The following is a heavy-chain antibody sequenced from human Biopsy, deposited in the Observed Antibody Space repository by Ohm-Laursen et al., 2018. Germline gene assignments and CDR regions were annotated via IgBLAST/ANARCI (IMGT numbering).Heavy chain of an antibody. Sequence: AASVKVSCKGSGYIFTSFGVSWVRQAPGHGLEWMGWVSTYNGNTEYEQKFQGRVTMTTDTSANTAYMELRSLRSDDTAVYFCARVREGGLPDYWGQGILVTVSS. D-gene: IGHD3-16*01. CDR2: VSTYNGNT. CDR1: GYIFTSFG. J-gene: IGHJ4*02. CDR3: ARVREGGLPDY. V-gene: IGHV1-18*01.